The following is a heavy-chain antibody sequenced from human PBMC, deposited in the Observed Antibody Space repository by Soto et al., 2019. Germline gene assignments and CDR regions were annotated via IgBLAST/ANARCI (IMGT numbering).Heavy chain of an antibody. Sequence: QVQLVQSGAEVKKPGASVKVSCKASGYTFTSYGISWVRQAPGQGLEWMGWISAYNGNTNYAQKLQGRVTMTTDTSTSTADMELRSLRSDDTAVYYCARARRILTGYYAFDYWGQGTLVTVSS. D-gene: IGHD3-9*01. CDR2: ISAYNGNT. V-gene: IGHV1-18*01. CDR3: ARARRILTGYYAFDY. CDR1: GYTFTSYG. J-gene: IGHJ4*02.